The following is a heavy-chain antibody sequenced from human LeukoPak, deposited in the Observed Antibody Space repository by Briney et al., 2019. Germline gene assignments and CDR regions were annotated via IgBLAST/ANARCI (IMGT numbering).Heavy chain of an antibody. Sequence: PSQTLSLTCTVSGGSISSGSYYWSWIRQPAGKGLEWIGRIYTSGSTNYNPSLKSRVTISLDTSNNQFSLKLSSVTAADTAVYYCARDRAVADNNWFDPWGQGTLVTVSS. V-gene: IGHV4-61*02. CDR2: IYTSGST. D-gene: IGHD6-19*01. J-gene: IGHJ5*02. CDR3: ARDRAVADNNWFDP. CDR1: GGSISSGSYY.